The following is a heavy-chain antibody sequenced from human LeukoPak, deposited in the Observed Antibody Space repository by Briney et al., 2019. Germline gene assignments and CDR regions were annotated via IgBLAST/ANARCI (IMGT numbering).Heavy chain of an antibody. Sequence: PGGSLRLSCAASGFTFSSYSMNWVRQAPGKGLEWVSSISSRSSYIYYADSVKGRFTISRDNAKNSLYLQMNSLRAEDTAVYYCAREGLFSCSGGSCYSFGSYYYYGMDVWGQGTTVTVSS. CDR1: GFTFSSYS. CDR2: ISSRSSYI. J-gene: IGHJ6*02. CDR3: AREGLFSCSGGSCYSFGSYYYYGMDV. V-gene: IGHV3-21*04. D-gene: IGHD2-15*01.